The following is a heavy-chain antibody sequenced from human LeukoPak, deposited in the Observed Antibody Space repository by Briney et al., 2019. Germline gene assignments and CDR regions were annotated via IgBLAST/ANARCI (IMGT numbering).Heavy chain of an antibody. V-gene: IGHV3-21*01. J-gene: IGHJ4*02. Sequence: GGSLRPSCAASGFTFIGYSMNWVRQAPGKGLEWVSSIKSKSDYIYYADSVKGRFTISRDNAKNSLYLQMSSLRAEDTAVYYCARDGSGSYLASFDYWGQGTLVIVSS. D-gene: IGHD1-26*01. CDR3: ARDGSGSYLASFDY. CDR1: GFTFIGYS. CDR2: IKSKSDYI.